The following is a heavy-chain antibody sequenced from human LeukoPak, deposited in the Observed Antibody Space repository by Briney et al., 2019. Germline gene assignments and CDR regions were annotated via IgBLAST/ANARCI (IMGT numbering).Heavy chain of an antibody. J-gene: IGHJ3*02. D-gene: IGHD3-22*01. CDR1: GGSISNYY. CDR2: IYYSGST. V-gene: IGHV4-59*01. CDR3: ARVGHYDSSGYGASDI. Sequence: ASETLSLTCTVSGGSISNYYWNWIRQPPGKGLEWIGYIYYSGSTNYNPSLKSRVTISVDTSKKRFSLKLSSVTAADTAVYYCARVGHYDSSGYGASDIWGQGTMVTVSS.